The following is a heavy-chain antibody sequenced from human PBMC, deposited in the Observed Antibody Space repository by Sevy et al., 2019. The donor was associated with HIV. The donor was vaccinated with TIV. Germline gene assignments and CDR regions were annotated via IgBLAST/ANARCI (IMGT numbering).Heavy chain of an antibody. V-gene: IGHV3-53*01. Sequence: GGSLRLSCTASGFTVSNNYMSWVRQAPGKGLEWVSAIYAGGNTYYAYTVKGRFTISRDNSKNTEYLQMNTLGVEDTAVYDCARETLSGYNLWGQGTLVTVSS. J-gene: IGHJ4*02. CDR1: GFTVSNNY. D-gene: IGHD5-12*01. CDR2: IYAGGNT. CDR3: ARETLSGYNL.